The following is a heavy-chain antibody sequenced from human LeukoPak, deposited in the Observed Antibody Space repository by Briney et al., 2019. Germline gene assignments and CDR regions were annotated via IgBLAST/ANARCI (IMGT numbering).Heavy chain of an antibody. J-gene: IGHJ4*02. V-gene: IGHV3-7*03. CDR3: AKDQTRNYYGSGSYDY. Sequence: PGGSLRLSCAASGFTFSGYWMGWVRQAPGKGPEWVANIKQDGSEIYYVDSVKGRFTISRDNAKNSLYLQMNSLRAEDTAVYYCAKDQTRNYYGSGSYDYWGQGTLVTVSS. D-gene: IGHD3-10*01. CDR1: GFTFSGYW. CDR2: IKQDGSEI.